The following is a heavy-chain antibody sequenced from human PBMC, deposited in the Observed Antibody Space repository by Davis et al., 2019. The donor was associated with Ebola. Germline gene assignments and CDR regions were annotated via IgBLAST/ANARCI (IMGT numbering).Heavy chain of an antibody. Sequence: GESLKISCAGSGFTFSNAWMNWVRQAPGKGLEWVSSISSSSSYIYYADSVKGRFTISRDNAKNSLYLQMNSLRAEDTAVYYCARVYYYVVSWGQGTLVTVSS. CDR3: ARVYYYVVS. D-gene: IGHD3-10*02. CDR1: GFTFSNAW. J-gene: IGHJ4*02. V-gene: IGHV3-21*01. CDR2: ISSSSSYI.